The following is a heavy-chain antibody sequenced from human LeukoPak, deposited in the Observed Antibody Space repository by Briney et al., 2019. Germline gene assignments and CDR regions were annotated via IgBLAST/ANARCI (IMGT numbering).Heavy chain of an antibody. D-gene: IGHD3-3*01. Sequence: ASMKVSCKVSGYTLTELSIHWVRQAPGNGLEWMGRFDPEDGETIYAQKFQGRVTMTEDTSTDTVYMELSSLRSEDSAVYYCATDRITISGVVPGHYYGMDVWGQGTTVTVSS. CDR3: ATDRITISGVVPGHYYGMDV. J-gene: IGHJ6*02. V-gene: IGHV1-24*01. CDR2: FDPEDGET. CDR1: GYTLTELS.